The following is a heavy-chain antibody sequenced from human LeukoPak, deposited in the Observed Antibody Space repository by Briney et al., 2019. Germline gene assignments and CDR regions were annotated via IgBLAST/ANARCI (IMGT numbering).Heavy chain of an antibody. CDR2: MSFDGKNT. J-gene: IGHJ4*02. Sequence: GGSLRLSCAASGFTFSTYVIHWVRQAPGKGLDWVAIMSFDGKNTYYADSVKGRFTVSRDNSKNTLYLQMNSLRPEDTAVYYCAREGFYGSGSSPTFYFDYWGQGTLVTVSS. CDR1: GFTFSTYV. V-gene: IGHV3-30*04. CDR3: AREGFYGSGSSPTFYFDY. D-gene: IGHD3-10*01.